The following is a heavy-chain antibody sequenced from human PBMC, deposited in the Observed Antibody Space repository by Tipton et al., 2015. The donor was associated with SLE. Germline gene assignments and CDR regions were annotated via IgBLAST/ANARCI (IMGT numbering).Heavy chain of an antibody. V-gene: IGHV4-34*01. Sequence: TLSLTCAVYGGSFSGYYWSWIRQPPVKGLEWIGEINHSGSTNYNPSLKSRVTISVDTSKNQFSLKLSSVTAADTAVYYCARDRVGLWFRTNYYYYYGMDVWGQGTTVSVSS. J-gene: IGHJ6*01. CDR2: INHSGST. D-gene: IGHD3-10*01. CDR1: GGSFSGYY. CDR3: ARDRVGLWFRTNYYYYYGMDV.